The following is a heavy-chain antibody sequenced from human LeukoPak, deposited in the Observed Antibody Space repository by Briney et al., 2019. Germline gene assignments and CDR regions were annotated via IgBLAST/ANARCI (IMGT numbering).Heavy chain of an antibody. D-gene: IGHD3-16*02. Sequence: GGSLRLSCAASGFTFSSYGMHWVRQAPGKGLEWVAVISYDGSNKYYVDSVKGRFTISRDNSRNTVHLQMNSLRREDTAVYYCARDRSLYYYYGMDVWGQGTTVTVSS. V-gene: IGHV3-30*03. J-gene: IGHJ6*02. CDR3: ARDRSLYYYYGMDV. CDR1: GFTFSSYG. CDR2: ISYDGSNK.